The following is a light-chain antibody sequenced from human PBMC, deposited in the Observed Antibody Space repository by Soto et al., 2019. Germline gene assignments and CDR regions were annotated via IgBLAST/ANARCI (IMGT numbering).Light chain of an antibody. CDR2: KAS. Sequence: QMTQSPSTVSASVGDSVTITCRASQSVNTWLAWYQLKPGKAPRLLIYKASTLESGAPSRFSGSGSGTEFTLTISSLQPDDIATYYCQQYDHYRTFGQGTKVELE. V-gene: IGKV1-5*03. CDR1: QSVNTW. J-gene: IGKJ1*01. CDR3: QQYDHYRT.